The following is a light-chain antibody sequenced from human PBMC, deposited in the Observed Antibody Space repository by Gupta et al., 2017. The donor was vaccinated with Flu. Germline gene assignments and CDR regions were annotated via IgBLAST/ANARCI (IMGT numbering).Light chain of an antibody. V-gene: IGKV1-33*01. CDR3: QQDDNLRVT. Sequence: DIQMTQSPSSLSASVGDRVTITCQASQDISNYLNWYQQKPGKAPKLLIYDASNLETGVPSRFSGSGSGTDFTFTISSLQPEDIATYYCQQDDNLRVTFGHGTKVDIK. CDR2: DAS. J-gene: IGKJ3*01. CDR1: QDISNY.